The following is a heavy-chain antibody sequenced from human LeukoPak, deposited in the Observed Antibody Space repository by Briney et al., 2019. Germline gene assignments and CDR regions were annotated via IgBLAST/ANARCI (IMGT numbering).Heavy chain of an antibody. D-gene: IGHD1-26*01. J-gene: IGHJ4*02. CDR1: GGSLSSGSYY. Sequence: SETLALTCTVAGGSLSSGSYYWSWIRPPPGKGLEWIGYIYYSGSTNYNPSLKSRITISVDTSKNQFSLKLSSVTAADTAVYYCARALGYSGSYLAYWGQGTLGTVSS. V-gene: IGHV4-61*01. CDR2: IYYSGST. CDR3: ARALGYSGSYLAY.